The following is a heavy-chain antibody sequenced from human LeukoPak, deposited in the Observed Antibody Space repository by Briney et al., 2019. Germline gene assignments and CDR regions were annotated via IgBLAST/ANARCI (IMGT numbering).Heavy chain of an antibody. V-gene: IGHV3-48*04. CDR3: ARDLMSLIVVVPDAFDI. Sequence: PGGSLRLSCAASGFTFSSYSMNWVRQAPGKGLEWVSYISSSSSTIYYADSVKGRFTISRDNAKNSLYLQMNSLRAEDTAVYYCARDLMSLIVVVPDAFDIWGQGTMATVSS. CDR1: GFTFSSYS. D-gene: IGHD3-22*01. J-gene: IGHJ3*02. CDR2: ISSSSSTI.